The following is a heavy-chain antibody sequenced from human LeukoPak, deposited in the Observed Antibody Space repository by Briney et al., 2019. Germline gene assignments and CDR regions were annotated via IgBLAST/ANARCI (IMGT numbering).Heavy chain of an antibody. CDR3: AKTLVTVSEDYFDY. J-gene: IGHJ4*02. Sequence: PGGSLRLSCATSGVTFSRYWMHWVRQAPGKGRGWVSDISGSGGSTNYADSVKGRFTISRDNSKNTLYLQMNSLRAEDTAVYYCAKTLVTVSEDYFDYWGQGTLVTVSS. CDR2: ISGSGGST. CDR1: GVTFSRYW. V-gene: IGHV3-23*01. D-gene: IGHD4-17*01.